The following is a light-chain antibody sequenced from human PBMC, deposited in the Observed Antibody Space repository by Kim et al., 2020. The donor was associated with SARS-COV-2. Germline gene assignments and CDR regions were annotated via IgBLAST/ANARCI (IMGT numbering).Light chain of an antibody. CDR3: QQESSTPPS. CDR2: WAS. V-gene: IGKV4-1*01. J-gene: IGKJ2*03. Sequence: RAPLNCKSSQTVLYNSTNKNYLAWYQQKPGPAPKLLIYWASIRESGVSARFSGSGSETDFTLTISSLQAEDVAVYYCQQESSTPPSFGQGTKLAI. CDR1: QTVLYNSTNKNY.